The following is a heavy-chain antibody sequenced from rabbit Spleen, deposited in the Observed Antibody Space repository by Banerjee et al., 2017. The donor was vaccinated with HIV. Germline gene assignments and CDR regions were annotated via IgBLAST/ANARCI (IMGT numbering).Heavy chain of an antibody. CDR2: IDPIFHIT. V-gene: IGHV1S47*01. CDR3: VREVAARFSL. D-gene: IGHD4-1*01. J-gene: IGHJ4*01. CDR1: GFSFSNKA. Sequence: QEQLVESGGGLVQPEGSLTVTCTASGFSFSNKAVMCWVRQAPGKGLEWIGYIDPIFHITTYANWVSGRFSISRENTQNTVYLQLDSLTAADTATYFCVREVAARFSLWGPGTLVTVS.